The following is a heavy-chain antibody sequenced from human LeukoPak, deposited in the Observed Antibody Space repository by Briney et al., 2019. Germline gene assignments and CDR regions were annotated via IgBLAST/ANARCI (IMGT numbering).Heavy chain of an antibody. CDR3: AKVGDKIVVVPAAPHDY. CDR1: GFTFSGYG. CDR2: IRYDGSNK. V-gene: IGHV3-30*02. Sequence: GGSLRLSCAASGFTFSGYGMSWVRQAPGKGLEWVAFIRYDGSNKYYADSVKGRFTISRDNSKNTLYLQMNSLRAEDTAVYYCAKVGDKIVVVPAAPHDYWGQGTLVTVSS. J-gene: IGHJ4*02. D-gene: IGHD2-2*01.